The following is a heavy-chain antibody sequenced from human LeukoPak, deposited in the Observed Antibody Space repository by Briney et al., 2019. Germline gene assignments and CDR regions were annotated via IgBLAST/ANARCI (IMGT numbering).Heavy chain of an antibody. CDR3: ASFRWAVGFEY. D-gene: IGHD2-15*01. CDR2: ISHGGGT. CDR1: GGSFSAYY. Sequence: PSETLSLTCAVYGGSFSAYYWSYIRQPPGKGLEWIGEISHGGGTNYNPSLKSRLTISVDTSKNQFSLKSNSVTAADTAVYYCASFRWAVGFEYWDQGTLVTVSS. V-gene: IGHV4-34*01. J-gene: IGHJ4*02.